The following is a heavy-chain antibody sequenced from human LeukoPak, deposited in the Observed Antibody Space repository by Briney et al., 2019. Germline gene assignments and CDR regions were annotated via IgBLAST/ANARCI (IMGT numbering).Heavy chain of an antibody. Sequence: SETLSLTCTVSGGSIGSTNYYWGWIRQPPGKGLEWIANIYYSGSTYYNPSLKSRVTISVDTSKNQFSLKLSSVTAADTAVYYCARVRLAVAGTEVDYWGQGTLVTVSS. CDR1: GGSIGSTNYY. CDR3: ARVRLAVAGTEVDY. J-gene: IGHJ4*02. V-gene: IGHV4-39*01. D-gene: IGHD6-19*01. CDR2: IYYSGST.